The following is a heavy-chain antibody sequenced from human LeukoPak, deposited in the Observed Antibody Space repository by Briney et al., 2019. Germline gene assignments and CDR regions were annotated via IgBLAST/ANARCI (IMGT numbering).Heavy chain of an antibody. CDR3: ARELTIFGVVIQRYDTFDI. D-gene: IGHD3-3*01. V-gene: IGHV3-30*04. CDR1: RFTFSSYA. J-gene: IGHJ3*02. CDR2: ISYDGSNK. Sequence: GGSLRLSCAASRFTFSSYAMHWVRQAPGKGLEWVAVISYDGSNKYYADSVKGRFTISRDNSKNTLYLQMNSLRAEDTAVYYCARELTIFGVVIQRYDTFDIWGQGTMVTVSS.